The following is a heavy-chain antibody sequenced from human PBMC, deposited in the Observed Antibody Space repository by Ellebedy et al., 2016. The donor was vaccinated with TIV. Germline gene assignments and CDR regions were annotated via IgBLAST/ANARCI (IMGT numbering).Heavy chain of an antibody. J-gene: IGHJ3*02. V-gene: IGHV3-53*05. D-gene: IGHD5-24*01. CDR1: GFSVADSN. CDR3: ARVTRDVLYNIGGAFDI. Sequence: PGGSLRLSCAASGFSVADSNMTWVRQAPGKGLGWVSTLYRGGDTYYADSVKDRFTISRDNSKSTLYLQMRSLRTEDTAVYYCARVTRDVLYNIGGAFDIWGHGTMVTVS. CDR2: LYRGGDT.